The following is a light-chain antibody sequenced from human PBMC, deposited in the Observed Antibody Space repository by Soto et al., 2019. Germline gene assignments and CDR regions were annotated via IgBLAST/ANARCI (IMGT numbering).Light chain of an antibody. CDR1: SSNIGSNY. CDR2: RNN. Sequence: QSVLTQPPSASGTPGQRVTISCSGSSSNIGSNYVYWYQQLPGTAPKLLIYRNNQRPSGAPDRFSGSKSGTSASLAISGLRSEDEADYYCAAWDDNMSGVVFGGGTQLTVL. CDR3: AAWDDNMSGVV. J-gene: IGLJ7*01. V-gene: IGLV1-47*01.